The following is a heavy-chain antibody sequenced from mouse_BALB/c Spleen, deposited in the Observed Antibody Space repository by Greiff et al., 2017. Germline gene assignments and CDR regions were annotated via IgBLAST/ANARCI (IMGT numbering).Heavy chain of an antibody. Sequence: EVQLVESGAELVKPGASVKLSCTASGFNIKDTYMHWVKQRPEQGLEWIGRIDPANGNTKYDPKFQGKATITADTSSNTAYLQLSSLTSEDTAVYYCAREGEKLRWYFDVWGAGTTVTVSS. V-gene: IGHV14-3*02. D-gene: IGHD4-1*01. CDR1: GFNIKDTY. CDR2: IDPANGNT. J-gene: IGHJ1*01. CDR3: AREGEKLRWYFDV.